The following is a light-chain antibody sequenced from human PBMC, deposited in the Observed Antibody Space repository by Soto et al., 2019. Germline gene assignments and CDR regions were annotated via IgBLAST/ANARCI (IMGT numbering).Light chain of an antibody. CDR3: QKYNSAPWT. CDR1: QGVSNY. Sequence: DIQMTQSPSSLSASVGDRVTITCRASQGVSNYLAWYQQKPGQVPKLLIYAASTLPSGVPSRFSGSGSGTDFTLTISSLQPEDVAIYYCQKYNSAPWTFGQGTKVDIK. CDR2: AAS. J-gene: IGKJ1*01. V-gene: IGKV1-27*01.